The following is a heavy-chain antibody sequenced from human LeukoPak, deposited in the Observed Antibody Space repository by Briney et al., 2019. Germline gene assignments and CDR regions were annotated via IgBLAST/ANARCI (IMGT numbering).Heavy chain of an antibody. CDR3: AKGGRPEVVVAASDY. CDR1: GFTFSSYT. J-gene: IGHJ4*02. CDR2: ISGSGGST. Sequence: QSGGSLRLSCAASGFTFSSYTMSWVRQAPWKGLEWVSAISGSGGSTYYADSVKGRITISRDNSKNTLYLQMNSLRAEDTAVYYCAKGGRPEVVVAASDYWGQGTLVTVSS. D-gene: IGHD2-15*01. V-gene: IGHV3-23*01.